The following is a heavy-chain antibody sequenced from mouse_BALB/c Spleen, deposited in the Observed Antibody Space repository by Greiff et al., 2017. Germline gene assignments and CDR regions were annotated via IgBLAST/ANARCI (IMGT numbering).Heavy chain of an antibody. V-gene: IGHV1-7*01. D-gene: IGHD4-1*01. J-gene: IGHJ2*01. CDR3: ARETGTFDY. Sequence: LEESGAELAKPGASVKMSCKASGYTFTSYWMHWVKQRPGQGLEWIGYINPSTGYTEYNQKFKDKATLTADKSSSTAYMQLSSLTSEDSAVYYCARETGTFDYWGQGTTLTVSS. CDR2: INPSTGYT. CDR1: GYTFTSYW.